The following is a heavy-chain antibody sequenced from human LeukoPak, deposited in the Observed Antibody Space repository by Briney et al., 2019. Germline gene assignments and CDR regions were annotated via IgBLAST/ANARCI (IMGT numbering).Heavy chain of an antibody. CDR3: AKDHRHYYDSSGYYDYYYYYMDV. Sequence: GGSLRLPCAASGFTFSSYAMSWVRQAPRKGLEWVTAISGSGGSTYYADSVKGRFTISRDNSKNTLYLQMNSLRAEDTAVYYCAKDHRHYYDSSGYYDYYYYYMDVWGKGTTVTVSS. D-gene: IGHD3-22*01. CDR2: ISGSGGST. J-gene: IGHJ6*03. CDR1: GFTFSSYA. V-gene: IGHV3-23*01.